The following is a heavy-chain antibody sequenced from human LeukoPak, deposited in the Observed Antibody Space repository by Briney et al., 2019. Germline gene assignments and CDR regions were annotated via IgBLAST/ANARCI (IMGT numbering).Heavy chain of an antibody. V-gene: IGHV1-69*05. Sequence: SVKVSCKASGGTFSNYAISWVRHAPGQGLEWLGGIIPMFGTAKYAQKFQGRVTITTDESTTTAYMELITLRFEDTAVYYCLRRQALRGRHRAFDPWGQGTLVTVTS. CDR2: IIPMFGTA. CDR3: LRRQALRGRHRAFDP. CDR1: GGTFSNYA. J-gene: IGHJ5*02. D-gene: IGHD6-25*01.